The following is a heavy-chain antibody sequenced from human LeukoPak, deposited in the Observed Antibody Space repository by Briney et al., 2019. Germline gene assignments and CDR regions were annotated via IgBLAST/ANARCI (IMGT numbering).Heavy chain of an antibody. CDR3: ARQSGSGGYPDYFDY. J-gene: IGHJ4*02. CDR1: GXSVSSNSSA. Sequence: SQTLSLTCAISGXSVSSNSSAWNWIRQSPSRGLEWLGRTYYRSKWYNDYAASVKSQITINPDTSKNQFSLQLNSVTPEDTAVYYCARQSGSGGYPDYFDYWGQGTLVTVSS. V-gene: IGHV6-1*01. D-gene: IGHD3-10*01. CDR2: TYYRSKWYN.